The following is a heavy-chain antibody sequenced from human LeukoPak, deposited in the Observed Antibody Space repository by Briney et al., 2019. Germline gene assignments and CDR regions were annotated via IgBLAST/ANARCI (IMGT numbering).Heavy chain of an antibody. CDR1: GFTVSSNY. D-gene: IGHD2-15*01. CDR3: ARAPPGYCSGGSCSRTLGL. V-gene: IGHV3-66*01. CDR2: LYSGGSS. Sequence: GGSLRLSCEASGFTVSSNYMSWVRQAPGKGLEWVSVLYSGGSSYYAHSVKGRFTISRDNSKTTLYLQMNSLRAEDTAVYYCARAPPGYCSGGSCSRTLGLWGQGTLVTVSS. J-gene: IGHJ1*01.